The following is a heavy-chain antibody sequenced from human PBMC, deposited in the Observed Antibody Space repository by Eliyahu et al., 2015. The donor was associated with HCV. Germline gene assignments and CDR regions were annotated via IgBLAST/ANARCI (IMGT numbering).Heavy chain of an antibody. CDR3: ASSVTHSSSWLDY. CDR2: INHSGST. CDR1: GGSFSGYY. J-gene: IGHJ4*02. D-gene: IGHD6-13*01. Sequence: QVQLQQWGAGLLKPSETLSLTCAVYGGSFSGYYWSWIRQPPGKGLEWIGEINHSGSTNYNPSLKSRVTISVDTSKNQFSLKLSSVTAADTAVYYCASSVTHSSSWLDYWGQGTLVTVSS. V-gene: IGHV4-34*01.